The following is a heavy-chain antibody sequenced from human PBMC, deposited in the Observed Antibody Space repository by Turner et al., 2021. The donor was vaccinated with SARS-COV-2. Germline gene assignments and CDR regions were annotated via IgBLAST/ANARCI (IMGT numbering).Heavy chain of an antibody. J-gene: IGHJ4*02. CDR3: TRRGIAAAGNDY. Sequence: VQLVESGGDFVHPGGSLRLFCVGSGFTFSDHWMHCVRQGPGKGLVWVSRISDDGSSASDGGSVRGRFTVTRDNAKNTLYLQMNSLRPDDTGVYYCTRRGIAAAGNDYWGQGTLVTVSS. CDR2: ISDDGSSA. D-gene: IGHD6-13*01. CDR1: GFTFSDHW. V-gene: IGHV3-74*01.